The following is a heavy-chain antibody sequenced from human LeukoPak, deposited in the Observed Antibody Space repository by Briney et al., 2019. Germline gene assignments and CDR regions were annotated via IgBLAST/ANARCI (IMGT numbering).Heavy chain of an antibody. J-gene: IGHJ4*02. CDR2: ISSSGSTI. Sequence: GGSLRLSCAASGFTFSSYAMSWVRQAPGKGLEWVSYISSSGSTIYYADSVKGRFTISRDNAKNSLYLQMNSLRAEDTAVYYCARDLQPETEMATIKSYWGQGTLVTVSS. CDR1: GFTFSSYA. D-gene: IGHD5-24*01. CDR3: ARDLQPETEMATIKSY. V-gene: IGHV3-48*04.